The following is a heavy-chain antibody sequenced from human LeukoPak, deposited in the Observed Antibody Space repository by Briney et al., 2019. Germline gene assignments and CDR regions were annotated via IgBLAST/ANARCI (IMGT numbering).Heavy chain of an antibody. CDR2: IKSKTDGGTT. Sequence: GGSLRLSCAASGFTFSNAWMSWVRQAPGKGLEWIGRIKSKTDGGTTDYPAPVKGRFTILRDYSKNTLYLQMNSLKTEDTAVYYCTTLAAAGRRVEDYWGQGTLVTVSS. V-gene: IGHV3-15*01. J-gene: IGHJ4*02. D-gene: IGHD6-13*01. CDR1: GFTFSNAW. CDR3: TTLAAAGRRVEDY.